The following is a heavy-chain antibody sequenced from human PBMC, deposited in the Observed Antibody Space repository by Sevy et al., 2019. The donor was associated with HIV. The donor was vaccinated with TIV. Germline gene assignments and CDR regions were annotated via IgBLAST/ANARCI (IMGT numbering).Heavy chain of an antibody. CDR2: IYPGDSDT. CDR3: ARIGAEYSSSWYAIYYYYYYMDV. CDR1: GYSFTSYW. D-gene: IGHD6-13*01. Sequence: GESLKISCKGSGYSFTSYWIGWVRQMPGKGLEWMGIIYPGDSDTRYSPSFQGQVTISADKSTSTAYLQWSSLKASDTAMYYCARIGAEYSSSWYAIYYYYYYMDVWGKGTTVTVSS. V-gene: IGHV5-51*01. J-gene: IGHJ6*03.